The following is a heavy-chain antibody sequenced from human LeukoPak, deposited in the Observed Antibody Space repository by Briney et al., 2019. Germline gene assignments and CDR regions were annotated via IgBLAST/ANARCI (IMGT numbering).Heavy chain of an antibody. CDR2: ISSSSSYI. V-gene: IGHV3-21*03. Sequence: GGSLRLSCAASGFTFSSYSMNWVRQAPGKGLEWVSSISSSSSYIYYADSVKGRFTISRDNAKNSLYLQMNSLRAEDTAVYYCARSLYYYDSNWPPPHYYMDGWGKGTTVTVSS. D-gene: IGHD3-22*01. CDR3: ARSLYYYDSNWPPPHYYMDG. CDR1: GFTFSSYS. J-gene: IGHJ6*03.